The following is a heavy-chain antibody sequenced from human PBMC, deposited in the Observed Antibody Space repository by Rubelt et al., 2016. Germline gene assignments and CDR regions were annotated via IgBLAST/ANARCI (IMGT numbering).Heavy chain of an antibody. V-gene: IGHV4-34*01. CDR3: ARHVRPYSSFGNFDY. CDR1: GGSFSGYY. CDR2: INHSGST. J-gene: IGHJ4*02. D-gene: IGHD6-19*01. Sequence: QVQLQQWGAGLLKPSETLSLTCAVYGGSFSGYYWSWIRQPPGKGLEWIGEINHSGSTNYNPSLKGRGSVSVDTAKNHLSLRSTAVTAADTALYYCARHVRPYSSFGNFDYWGQGTLVTVSS.